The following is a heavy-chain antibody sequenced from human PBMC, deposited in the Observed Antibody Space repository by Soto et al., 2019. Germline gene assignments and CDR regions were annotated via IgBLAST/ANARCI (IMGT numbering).Heavy chain of an antibody. CDR3: AREDRDRETGLVPAAIDGMDV. J-gene: IGHJ6*02. CDR1: GGTISRYS. V-gene: IGHV1-69*08. Sequence: QVQLVQSWAEVKKPGSSVKVSFKASGGTISRYSITWVRQAPGHGLEWIGRVIPIFGIPTYAPKFQGRVTITADESTSTAYMELSSLRSDDTAVYYCAREDRDRETGLVPAAIDGMDVWGQGTTVTVSS. D-gene: IGHD2-2*01. CDR2: VIPIFGIP.